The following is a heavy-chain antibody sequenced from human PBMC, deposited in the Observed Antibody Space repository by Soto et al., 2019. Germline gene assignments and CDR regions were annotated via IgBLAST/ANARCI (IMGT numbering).Heavy chain of an antibody. CDR1: VFTIYSYG. Sequence: GGSLRLSCAASVFTIYSYGMNWVRQAPGKGPKWVSFISLSGSDEYYADSVKGRFTISRDQAKNSLYLQMNSLGDDDAAVYYCARDSGVKYDARSAYIPHLAQWGQGTLVTVSS. CDR3: ARDSGVKYDARSAYIPHLAQ. CDR2: ISLSGSDE. V-gene: IGHV3-21*01. D-gene: IGHD3-3*01. J-gene: IGHJ1*01.